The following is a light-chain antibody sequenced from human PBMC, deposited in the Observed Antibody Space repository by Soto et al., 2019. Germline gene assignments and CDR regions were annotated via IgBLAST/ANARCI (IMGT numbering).Light chain of an antibody. J-gene: IGKJ1*01. CDR1: QSILYSSNNKNY. CDR2: WAS. V-gene: IGKV4-1*01. CDR3: QQYFTSSWT. Sequence: IVSTQSPDSLAVTLVERATTNCKSSQSILYSSNNKNYLAWFQQRPGQPPRLLLYWASTRESGVPDRFSGSGPGTDFTLTISSLQAEDAAVYYCQQYFTSSWTFGHRTKVAMK.